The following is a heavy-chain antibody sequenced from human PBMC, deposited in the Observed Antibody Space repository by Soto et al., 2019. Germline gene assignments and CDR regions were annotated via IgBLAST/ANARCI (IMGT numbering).Heavy chain of an antibody. CDR3: ARLGSSWYVRY. V-gene: IGHV4-39*01. Sequence: QLQLQESGPGLVKPSETLSLTCTVSGGSISSSSYYWGWIRQPPGKGLEWIGSIYYSGSTYYNPSLQSRVTISVDTSKNQFSLKLSSVTAADTAVYYCARLGSSWYVRYWGQGTLVTVSS. CDR2: IYYSGST. D-gene: IGHD6-13*01. CDR1: GGSISSSSYY. J-gene: IGHJ4*02.